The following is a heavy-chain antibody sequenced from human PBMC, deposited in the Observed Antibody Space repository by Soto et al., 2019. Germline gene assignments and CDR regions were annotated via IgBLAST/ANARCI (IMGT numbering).Heavy chain of an antibody. Sequence: QVQLVQSGAEVKKPGASVKVSCKASGYTFTSYAMHWVRQAPGQRLEWMGGIKAGNGNTKYSQKFQGRVTITRDTSASTAYMELSSLRSEDTAVYYCARDETSIVVAGHYYYYYYMDVWGKGTTVTVSS. CDR3: ARDETSIVVAGHYYYYYYMDV. J-gene: IGHJ6*03. CDR1: GYTFTSYA. D-gene: IGHD2-15*01. CDR2: IKAGNGNT. V-gene: IGHV1-3*01.